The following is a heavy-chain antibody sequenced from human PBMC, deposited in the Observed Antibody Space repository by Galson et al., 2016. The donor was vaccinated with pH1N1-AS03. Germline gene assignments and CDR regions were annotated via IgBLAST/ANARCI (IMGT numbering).Heavy chain of an antibody. V-gene: IGHV4-38-2*01. J-gene: IGHJ4*02. CDR3: ARMSAANFDY. CDR1: NYSINSGYY. D-gene: IGHD2-2*01. Sequence: SETLSLTCGVSNYSINSGYYWGWIRQPPGKGLEWIGSIHHGGSTYYTPSLKSRVSFSVDTSKNQFSLKLSSVTAADTAVYYCARMSAANFDYWGQGILVTVSS. CDR2: IHHGGST.